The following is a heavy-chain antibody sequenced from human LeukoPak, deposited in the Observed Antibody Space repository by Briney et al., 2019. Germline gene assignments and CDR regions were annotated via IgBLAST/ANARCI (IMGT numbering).Heavy chain of an antibody. V-gene: IGHV3-21*01. CDR2: ISSSSSYI. Sequence: PGGSLRLSCAASGFTFSSYSMNWVRQAPGKGLEWVSSISSSSSYIYYADSVKGRFTISRDNAKNSLYLQMNSLRAEDTAVYYCARDGTDSSGYYSRRAFDIWGQGTMVTVSS. CDR3: ARDGTDSSGYYSRRAFDI. CDR1: GFTFSSYS. J-gene: IGHJ3*02. D-gene: IGHD3-22*01.